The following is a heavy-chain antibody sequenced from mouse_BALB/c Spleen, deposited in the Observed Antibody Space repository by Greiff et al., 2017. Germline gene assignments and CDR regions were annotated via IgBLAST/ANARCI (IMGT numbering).Heavy chain of an antibody. CDR3: ARDRGNFWADY. J-gene: IGHJ2*01. CDR2: ISDGGSYT. V-gene: IGHV5-4*02. CDR1: GFTFSDYY. D-gene: IGHD3-1*01. Sequence: EVQLVESGGGLVKPGGSLKLSCAASGFTFSDYYMYWVRQTPEKRLEWVATISDGGSYTYYPDSVKGRFTISRDNAKNNLYLQMSSLKSEDTAMYYCARDRGNFWADYWGQGTTRTVSS.